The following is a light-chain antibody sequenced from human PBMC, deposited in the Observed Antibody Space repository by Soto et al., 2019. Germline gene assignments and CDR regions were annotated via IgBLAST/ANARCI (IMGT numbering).Light chain of an antibody. CDR3: QQRQNWPPLT. Sequence: VLTQSPATLSLSPGERATLSCRASQSVNTYLAWYQQRPGQAPRLLIYDASNRAAGIPARFSGSGSGTDFTLTISSLEPEDFAVYYCQQRQNWPPLTFGGGDVVEIK. CDR1: QSVNTY. J-gene: IGKJ4*01. CDR2: DAS. V-gene: IGKV3-11*01.